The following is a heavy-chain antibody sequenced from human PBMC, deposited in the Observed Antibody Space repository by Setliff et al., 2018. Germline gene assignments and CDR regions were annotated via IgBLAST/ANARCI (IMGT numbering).Heavy chain of an antibody. V-gene: IGHV3-30*04. CDR2: ISDDGNNE. J-gene: IGHJ6*03. CDR3: ARGPLGDYADFYYYKDV. D-gene: IGHD4-17*01. Sequence: GGSLRLSCAVSGFTFSLHAMHWVRQAPGKGLEWVAVISDDGNNEYYADSVKGRCTISRDNSKNTLYRQMSSPTTEDTAVYYCARGPLGDYADFYYYKDVWGMGTTVTVS. CDR1: GFTFSLHA.